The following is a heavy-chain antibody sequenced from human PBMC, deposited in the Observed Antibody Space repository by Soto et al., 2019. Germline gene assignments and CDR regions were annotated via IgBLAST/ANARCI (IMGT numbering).Heavy chain of an antibody. Sequence: SETLSLTCTVSGGSISSSSYYWGWIRQPPGKGLEWIGSIYYSGSTYYNPSLKSRVTISVDTSKNQFSLKLSSVTAADTAVYYCARLVVKGLYYYYYGMDVWGQGTTVTVSS. D-gene: IGHD2-15*01. CDR3: ARLVVKGLYYYYYGMDV. V-gene: IGHV4-39*01. CDR1: GGSISSSSYY. CDR2: IYYSGST. J-gene: IGHJ6*02.